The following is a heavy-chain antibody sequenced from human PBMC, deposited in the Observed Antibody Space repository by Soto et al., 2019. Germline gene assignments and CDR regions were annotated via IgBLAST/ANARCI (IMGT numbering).Heavy chain of an antibody. V-gene: IGHV4-39*01. D-gene: IGHD3-3*02. CDR1: GGSISSSSYY. CDR3: ASPKIAFYNWFDP. Sequence: SETLSLTCTVSGGSISSSSYYWGWIRQPPGKGLEWIGSIYYSGSTYYNPSLKSRVTISVDTSKNQFSLKLSSVTAADTAVYYCASPKIAFYNWFDPWCQESRVTVAS. CDR2: IYYSGST. J-gene: IGHJ5*02.